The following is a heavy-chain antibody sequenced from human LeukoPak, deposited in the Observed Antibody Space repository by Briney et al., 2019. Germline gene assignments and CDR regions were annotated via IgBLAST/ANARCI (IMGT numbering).Heavy chain of an antibody. V-gene: IGHV3-64*01. CDR2: ISTNGGST. Sequence: GGSLRLSCAASGFSFNTYAMHWVRQAPGKGLEYVSAISTNGGSTNYANSVKGRFTISRDNSKNTLYLQMGSLETEDTAIYYCARLGSGDYNRGCLDYWGQGTLVTVSS. D-gene: IGHD1-26*01. CDR1: GFSFNTYA. CDR3: ARLGSGDYNRGCLDY. J-gene: IGHJ4*02.